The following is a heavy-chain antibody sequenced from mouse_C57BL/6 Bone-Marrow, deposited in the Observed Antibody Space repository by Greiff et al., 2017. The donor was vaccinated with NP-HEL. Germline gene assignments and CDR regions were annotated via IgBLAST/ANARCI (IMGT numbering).Heavy chain of an antibody. V-gene: IGHV1-52*01. D-gene: IGHD2-5*01. J-gene: IGHJ4*01. CDR3: ASKPYYSNYAYAMDY. Sequence: QVQLQQPGAELVRPGSSVKLSCKASGYTFTSYWMHWVKQRPIQGLEWIGNIDPSDSETHYNQKFKDKATLTVDKSSSTAYMQLSSLTSEDSAVYYCASKPYYSNYAYAMDYWGQGTSVTVSS. CDR2: IDPSDSET. CDR1: GYTFTSYW.